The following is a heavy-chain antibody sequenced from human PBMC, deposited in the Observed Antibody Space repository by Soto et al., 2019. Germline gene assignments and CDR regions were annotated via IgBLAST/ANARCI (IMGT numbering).Heavy chain of an antibody. Sequence: ASVKVSCKASGGTFSSYATSWVRQAPGQGLEWMGGIIPIFGTANYAQKFQGRVTITADKSTSTAYMELSSLRSEDTAVYYCARGSSGPEDAFDIWGQGTMVTVSS. CDR1: GGTFSSYA. J-gene: IGHJ3*02. V-gene: IGHV1-69*06. CDR2: IIPIFGTA. D-gene: IGHD6-19*01. CDR3: ARGSSGPEDAFDI.